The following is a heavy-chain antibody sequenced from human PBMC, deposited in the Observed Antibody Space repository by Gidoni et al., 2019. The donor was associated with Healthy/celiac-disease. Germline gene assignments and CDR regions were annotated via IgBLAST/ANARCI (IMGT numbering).Heavy chain of an antibody. CDR3: AKEGIVVVPAVKDY. D-gene: IGHD2-2*01. J-gene: IGHJ4*02. Sequence: EVQLLESCGCLVQPVGSLCLSCAASGLTFSSYAMSWVRQAPGKGLEWVSAISGSGGSTYYADSVKGRFTISRDNSKNTLYLQMNSLRAEDTDVYYCAKEGIVVVPAVKDYWGQGTLVTVSS. CDR1: GLTFSSYA. V-gene: IGHV3-23*01. CDR2: ISGSGGST.